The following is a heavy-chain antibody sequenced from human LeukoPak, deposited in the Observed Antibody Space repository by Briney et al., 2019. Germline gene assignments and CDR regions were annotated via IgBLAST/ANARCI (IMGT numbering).Heavy chain of an antibody. J-gene: IGHJ5*02. CDR1: GYTFTSYD. CDR2: MNPNSGNT. Sequence: ASVKVSCTASGYTFTSYDINWVRQATGQGLEWMGWMNPNSGNTGYAQKFQGRVTMTEDTSTDTAYMELSSLRSEDTAVYYCATARRSSHDFWSKWFDPWGQGTLVTVSS. D-gene: IGHD3-3*01. CDR3: ATARRSSHDFWSKWFDP. V-gene: IGHV1-8*01.